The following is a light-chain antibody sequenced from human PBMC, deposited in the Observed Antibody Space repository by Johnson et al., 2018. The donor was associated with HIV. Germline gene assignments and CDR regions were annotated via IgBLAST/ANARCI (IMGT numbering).Light chain of an antibody. J-gene: IGLJ1*01. CDR3: GTWDSRRGV. CDR1: SSNIGNNY. V-gene: IGLV1-51*02. CDR2: ETN. Sequence: QPVLTQPPSVSAAPGQKVTISCSGSSSNIGNNYVSWYQQLPGTAPKLLIYETNKRPSGIPDRFSGSKSGTSATLGITGLQTGDEADYYCGTWDSRRGVFGTGTKVTVL.